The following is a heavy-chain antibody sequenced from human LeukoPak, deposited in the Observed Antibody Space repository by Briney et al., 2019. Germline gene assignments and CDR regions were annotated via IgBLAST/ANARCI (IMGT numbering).Heavy chain of an antibody. D-gene: IGHD3-10*01. CDR1: GYTLTELS. V-gene: IGHV1-24*01. CDR3: ATAWMVRGVFDY. J-gene: IGHJ4*02. Sequence: ASVKVSCKVSGYTLTELSMHWVRQAPGKGLEWMGGFDPEDGGTIYAQKFQGRVTMTEDTSTDTAYMELSSLRSEDTAVYYCATAWMVRGVFDYWGQGTLVTVSS. CDR2: FDPEDGGT.